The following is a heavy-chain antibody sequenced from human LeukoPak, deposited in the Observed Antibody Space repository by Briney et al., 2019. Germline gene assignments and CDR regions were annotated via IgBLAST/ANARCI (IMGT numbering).Heavy chain of an antibody. CDR3: ARVSRALVGATRDDAFDI. CDR2: IYSGGST. CDR1: GFTVSSNY. J-gene: IGHJ3*02. D-gene: IGHD1-26*01. Sequence: GGSLRLSCAASGFTVSSNYMSWVRQAPGKGLEWVSVIYSGGSTYYADSVKGRFTISRHNSKNTLYLQMNSLRAEDTAVYYCARVSRALVGATRDDAFDIWGQGTMVTVSS. V-gene: IGHV3-53*04.